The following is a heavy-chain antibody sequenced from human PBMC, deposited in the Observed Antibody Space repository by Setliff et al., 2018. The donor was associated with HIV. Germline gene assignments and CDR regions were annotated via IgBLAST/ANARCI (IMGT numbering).Heavy chain of an antibody. D-gene: IGHD5-12*01. Sequence: SVKVSCKASGYTFTDYGINWVRQAPGQGLEWMGGIIPIFGTANYAQKFQGRVTITADESTSTTYMELSRLRSDDTAVYYCARYGGYIRGFDYWGQGTQVTVSS. J-gene: IGHJ4*02. CDR2: IIPIFGTA. CDR1: GYTFTDYG. V-gene: IGHV1-69*13. CDR3: ARYGGYIRGFDY.